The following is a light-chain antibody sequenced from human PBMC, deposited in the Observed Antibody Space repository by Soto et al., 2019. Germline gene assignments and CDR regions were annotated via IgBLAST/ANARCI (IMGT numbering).Light chain of an antibody. CDR2: DAS. V-gene: IGKV1-5*01. CDR3: QQYNSYSPT. J-gene: IGKJ1*01. Sequence: DVQMTQSTSTLSASVGDRVTITCRASQSISSWLAWYQQKPGKAPKLLIYDASSLESGVPSRFSGSGSGTEFTLTISSLQPDDFATYYCQQYNSYSPTFAQGTKV. CDR1: QSISSW.